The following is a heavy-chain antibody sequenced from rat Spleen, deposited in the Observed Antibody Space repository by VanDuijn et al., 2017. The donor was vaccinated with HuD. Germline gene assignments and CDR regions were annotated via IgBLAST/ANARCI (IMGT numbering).Heavy chain of an antibody. V-gene: IGHV5-19*01. J-gene: IGHJ4*01. D-gene: IGHD1-11*01. CDR2: ISPSGGTT. CDR1: GFTFRNYG. Sequence: EVRLVESGGGLVQPGRSLKLSCAASGFTFRNYGMHWIRQAPTKGLEWVASISPSGGTTYYRDSVKGRFTISRDNEKVTLSLQMDSLRSEDTATYYCATDYFGGYVLDAWGQGTSVTVSS. CDR3: ATDYFGGYVLDA.